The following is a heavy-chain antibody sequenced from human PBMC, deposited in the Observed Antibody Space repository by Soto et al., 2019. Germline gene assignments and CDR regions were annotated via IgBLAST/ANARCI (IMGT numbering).Heavy chain of an antibody. CDR1: GGSIKTCY. J-gene: IGHJ3*02. V-gene: IGHV4-59*08. Sequence: SETLSLTCTAPGGSIKTCYWSWIRQSPGKGLEWIGNIYHSGSTNYNPSLKSRVTISVDTSKNQFSLKLSSVTAADTAVYYCASSDILTGYQGVYAFDIWGQGTMVTVSS. D-gene: IGHD3-9*01. CDR2: IYHSGST. CDR3: ASSDILTGYQGVYAFDI.